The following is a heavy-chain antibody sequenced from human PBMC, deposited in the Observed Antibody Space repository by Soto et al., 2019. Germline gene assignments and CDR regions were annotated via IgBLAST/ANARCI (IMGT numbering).Heavy chain of an antibody. CDR2: INHSGST. J-gene: IGHJ4*02. D-gene: IGHD3-3*01. CDR3: ARGHDFWSGYFRDY. CDR1: GGSFSGYY. Sequence: KASETLSLTCAVYGGSFSGYYWSWIRQPPGKGLEWIGEINHSGSTNYNPSLKSRVTISVDTSKNQFSLKLSSVTAADTAVYYCARGHDFWSGYFRDYWGQGTLVTVSS. V-gene: IGHV4-34*01.